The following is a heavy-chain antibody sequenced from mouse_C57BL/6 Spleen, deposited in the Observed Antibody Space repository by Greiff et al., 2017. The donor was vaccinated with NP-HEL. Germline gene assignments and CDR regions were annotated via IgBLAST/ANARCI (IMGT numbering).Heavy chain of an antibody. CDR1: GYTFTSYW. J-gene: IGHJ4*01. D-gene: IGHD3-2*02. CDR2: IDPSDSYT. Sequence: QVQLQQSGAELVRPGTSVKLSCKASGYTFTSYWMHWVKQRPGQGLEWIGVIDPSDSYTNYNQKFKGKATLTVDTSSSTAYMQLSSLTSEDSAVYYCARPVGAQATDAMDYWGQGTSVTVSS. CDR3: ARPVGAQATDAMDY. V-gene: IGHV1-59*01.